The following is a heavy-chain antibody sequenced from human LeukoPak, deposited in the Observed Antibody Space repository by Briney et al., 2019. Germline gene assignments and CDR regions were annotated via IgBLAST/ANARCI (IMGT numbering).Heavy chain of an antibody. V-gene: IGHV4-30-4*08. J-gene: IGHJ5*02. CDR1: AGSISRVDYY. CDR2: IYYSGST. D-gene: IGHD3-10*01. CDR3: ARDKLWFGELKGFDP. Sequence: SETLSLNCTVSAGSISRVDYYWSWIRQPPGKGLEGIWYIYYSGSTYNNPCLKTQVTISVDTSKNQFSLKLSSVTAADTAVYYCARDKLWFGELKGFDPWGQGTLVTVSS.